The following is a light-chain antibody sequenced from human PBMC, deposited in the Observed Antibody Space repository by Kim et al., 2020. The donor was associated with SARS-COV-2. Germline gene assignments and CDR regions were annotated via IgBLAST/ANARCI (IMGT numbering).Light chain of an antibody. J-gene: IGLJ3*02. Sequence: VAPGKKARITGGGKNIGSKSVQWYQRKPGQASVLVIYYDSDRPSGIPERFSGSNSGNTATLTSSRVEAGDEADYYCQVWDSSSDRVFGGGTKLTVL. CDR3: QVWDSSSDRV. V-gene: IGLV3-21*04. CDR2: YDS. CDR1: NIGSKS.